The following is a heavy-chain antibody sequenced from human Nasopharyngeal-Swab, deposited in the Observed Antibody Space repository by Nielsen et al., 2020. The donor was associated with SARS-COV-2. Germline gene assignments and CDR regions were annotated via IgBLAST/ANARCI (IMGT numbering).Heavy chain of an antibody. CDR1: DGSISSSSYY. CDR3: VGSSWYGDYYYYYGMDV. Sequence: SETLSLTCTVSDGSISSSSYYWGWIRQPPGKGLEWIGSIYYSESTYYNPSLKSRVTISVDTSKNQFSLKLSSVTAADTAVYYCVGSSWYGDYYYYYGMDVWGQGTTVTVSS. V-gene: IGHV4-39*07. CDR2: IYYSEST. J-gene: IGHJ6*02. D-gene: IGHD6-13*01.